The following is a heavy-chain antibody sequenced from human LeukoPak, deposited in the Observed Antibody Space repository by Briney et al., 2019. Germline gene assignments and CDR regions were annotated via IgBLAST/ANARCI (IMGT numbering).Heavy chain of an antibody. Sequence: GGSLRLSCVASGFSFTSYWMSWVRQAPGKGLEFVANINQDAGTTNYVDSVKGRFTISRDNAENSLYLQMSSLRAEDTALYYCARDPEWSSFDIWGQGIMVTVSS. CDR3: ARDPEWSSFDI. D-gene: IGHD3-3*01. CDR1: GFSFTSYW. V-gene: IGHV3-7*01. J-gene: IGHJ3*02. CDR2: INQDAGTT.